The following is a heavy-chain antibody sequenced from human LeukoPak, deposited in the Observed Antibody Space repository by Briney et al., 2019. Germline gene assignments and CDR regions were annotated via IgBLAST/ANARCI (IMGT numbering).Heavy chain of an antibody. CDR2: IKPDGSEK. Sequence: GGSLRLSCAASGFTFSNSWMDWVRQTPGKGLEWVANIKPDGSEKYFVDSVKSRFTISRDNANKLLYLQMNSLRAEDTAVYYCSRSLDHWGQGTLVTVSS. V-gene: IGHV3-7*05. CDR1: GFTFSNSW. CDR3: SRSLDH. J-gene: IGHJ4*02.